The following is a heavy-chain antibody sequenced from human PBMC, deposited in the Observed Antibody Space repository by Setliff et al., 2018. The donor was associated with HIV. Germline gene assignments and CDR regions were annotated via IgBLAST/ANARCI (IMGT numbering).Heavy chain of an antibody. D-gene: IGHD1-26*01. CDR1: GYTFTSYY. V-gene: IGHV1-46*01. J-gene: IGHJ3*02. CDR3: AKDRGVGATGSVFDI. Sequence: ASVKVSCKTSGYTFTSYYMHWIRQAPGQGLEWMGMIDPMMGITTNAQKLQGRVTMTRDTSASTVYTNLRSLKSEDTAMYYCAKDRGVGATGSVFDIWGQGTMVTVSS. CDR2: IDPMMGIT.